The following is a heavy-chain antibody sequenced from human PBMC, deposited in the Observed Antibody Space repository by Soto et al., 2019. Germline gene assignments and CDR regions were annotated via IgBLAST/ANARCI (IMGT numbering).Heavy chain of an antibody. J-gene: IGHJ6*02. V-gene: IGHV4-39*01. Sequence: TLSLTCTVSGGSISSSSYYWGWIRQPPGKGLEWIGSIYYSGSTYYNPSLKSRVTISVDTSKNQFSLKLSSVTAADTAVYYCARLYCSSTSCLPAYYYYGMDVWGQGTTVTVSS. CDR3: ARLYCSSTSCLPAYYYYGMDV. D-gene: IGHD2-2*01. CDR1: GGSISSSSYY. CDR2: IYYSGST.